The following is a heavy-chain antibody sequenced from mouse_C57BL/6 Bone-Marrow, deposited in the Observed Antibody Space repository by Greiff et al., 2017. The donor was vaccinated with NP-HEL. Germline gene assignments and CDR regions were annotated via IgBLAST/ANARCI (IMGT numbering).Heavy chain of an antibody. J-gene: IGHJ4*01. V-gene: IGHV1-7*01. CDR1: GYTFTSYW. D-gene: IGHD4-1*02. Sequence: VQLVESGAELAKPGASVKLSCKASGYTFTSYWMHWVKQRPGQGLEWIGYINPSSGYTKYNQKFKDKATLTAGKSSSTAYMQLSSLTYEDSAVYYCARYRASTGTRAMDYWGQGTSVTVSS. CDR3: ARYRASTGTRAMDY. CDR2: INPSSGYT.